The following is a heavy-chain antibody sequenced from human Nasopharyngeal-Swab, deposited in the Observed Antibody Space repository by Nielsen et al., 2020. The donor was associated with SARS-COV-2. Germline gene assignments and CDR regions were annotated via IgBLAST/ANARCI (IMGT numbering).Heavy chain of an antibody. V-gene: IGHV3-21*01. CDR2: MNSRSVSA. CDR1: GFTSITFT. D-gene: IGHD1-26*01. Sequence: GGSLRPSFATFGFTSITFTLNWVRQPPGKGLEWVSSMNSRSVSASYAASVKGRFTISRDNAEGSLYLQMTSLRAEDTAVYSCAREYSGRFDLWGRGTLVTVSS. J-gene: IGHJ2*01. CDR3: AREYSGRFDL.